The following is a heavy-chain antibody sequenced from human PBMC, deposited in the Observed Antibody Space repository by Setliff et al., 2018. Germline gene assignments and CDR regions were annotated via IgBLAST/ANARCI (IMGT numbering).Heavy chain of an antibody. V-gene: IGHV4-34*01. CDR3: ARMATGDSGEHWHFGL. Sequence: SETLSLTCAIYGQSFSDYYWSWVRQPPGKGLEWIGEIYHSGSTNYNPSLKSRVTIYVDTSKRQFSLSLSSVTAADTAVYYCARMATGDSGEHWHFGLWGRGTLVTVSS. D-gene: IGHD4-17*01. J-gene: IGHJ2*01. CDR1: GQSFSDYY. CDR2: IYHSGST.